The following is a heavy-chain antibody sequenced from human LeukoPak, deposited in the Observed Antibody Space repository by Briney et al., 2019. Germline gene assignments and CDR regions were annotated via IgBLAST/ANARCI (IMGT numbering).Heavy chain of an antibody. V-gene: IGHV3-30*18. CDR3: AKGRGYYYYYGMDV. CDR1: GFTFSTSG. Sequence: GGSLRLSCAASGFTFSTSGVHWVRQAPGKGLEWVAVISYDGSNKYYADSVKGRFTISRDNSKNTLYLQMNSLRAEDTAVYYCAKGRGYYYYYGMDVWGQGTTVTVSS. CDR2: ISYDGSNK. J-gene: IGHJ6*02.